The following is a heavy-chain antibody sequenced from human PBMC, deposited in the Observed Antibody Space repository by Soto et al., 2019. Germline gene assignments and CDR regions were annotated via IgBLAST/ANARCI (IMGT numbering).Heavy chain of an antibody. J-gene: IGHJ4*02. D-gene: IGHD6-13*01. Sequence: GGSLRLSCVVSGFTFSSYWMNWVRQAPGKGLEWVANIKQDGSEKYYVDSAKGRFTISRDNAKNSLYLQMDSLSAEDTAIYYCATSRTFDYWGQGTLVTVSS. CDR1: GFTFSSYW. V-gene: IGHV3-7*01. CDR2: IKQDGSEK. CDR3: ATSRTFDY.